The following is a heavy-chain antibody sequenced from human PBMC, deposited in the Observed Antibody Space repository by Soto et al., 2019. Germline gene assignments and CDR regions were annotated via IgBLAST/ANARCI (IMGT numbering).Heavy chain of an antibody. Sequence: PGESLKISCKGSGYSFTSYWIGWVRQMPGKGLEWMGIIYPGDSDTRYSPSFQGQVTISADKSISTAYLQWSSLKASDTAMHYCARHGVLKWNDPLSYYYYYGMDVWGPGTTVTRSS. D-gene: IGHD1-1*01. CDR3: ARHGVLKWNDPLSYYYYYGMDV. CDR1: GYSFTSYW. V-gene: IGHV5-51*01. J-gene: IGHJ6*02. CDR2: IYPGDSDT.